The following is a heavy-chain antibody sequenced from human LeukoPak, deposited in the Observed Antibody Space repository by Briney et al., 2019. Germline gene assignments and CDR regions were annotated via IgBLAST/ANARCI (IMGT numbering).Heavy chain of an antibody. J-gene: IGHJ4*02. V-gene: IGHV1-2*02. CDR3: ARSHCSGGNCYSWVDY. CDR1: GYTFTGYY. CDR2: INPNSGGT. Sequence: GASVKVSCKASGYTFTGYYMHWVRQAPGQGLEWMGWINPNSGGTNYAQKFQGRVTMTRDTSISTAYMELSRLRSDDTAVYYCARSHCSGGNCYSWVDYWGQGTLVTVSS. D-gene: IGHD2-15*01.